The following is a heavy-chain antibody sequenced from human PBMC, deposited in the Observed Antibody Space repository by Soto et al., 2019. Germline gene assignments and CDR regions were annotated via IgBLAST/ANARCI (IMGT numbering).Heavy chain of an antibody. CDR3: AKDLGALIVGATGGPAFDI. CDR1: GFTFSSYG. CDR2: ISYDGSNK. D-gene: IGHD1-26*01. Sequence: GFLRLSCAASGFTFSSYGMHWVRQAPGKGLEWVAVISYDGSNKYYADSVKGRFTSSRNNSKNTLYLQISSLRAEDTAVYYCAKDLGALIVGATGGPAFDIWGQGTRVTVAS. V-gene: IGHV3-30*18. J-gene: IGHJ3*02.